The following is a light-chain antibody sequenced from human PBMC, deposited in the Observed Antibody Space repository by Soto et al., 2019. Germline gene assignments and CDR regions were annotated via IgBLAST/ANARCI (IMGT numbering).Light chain of an antibody. CDR1: SSDVGGYNY. CDR2: EVS. CDR3: FSFTTTSTHV. V-gene: IGLV2-14*01. J-gene: IGLJ1*01. Sequence: QSVLTQPASVSGSPGQSITISCTGASSDVGGYNYVSWYQQHPGKAPKLMIYEVSNRPSGVSNRFSGSKSGNTASLTISGLQAEDEADYFCFSFTTTSTHVFGTGTKVTV.